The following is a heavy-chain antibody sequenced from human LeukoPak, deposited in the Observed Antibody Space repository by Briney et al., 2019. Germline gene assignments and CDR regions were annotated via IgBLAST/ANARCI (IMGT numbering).Heavy chain of an antibody. Sequence: SETLSLTCTVSGGSMRSYYWSWIRQPPGKGLEWIGYIYYSGSTSYNPSLKSRVTISVDTSKNQFSLKLTSLTAADTAVYYCAREVWTTVKNRYYYYGMDVWGQGTTVTVSS. CDR3: AREVWTTVKNRYYYYGMDV. D-gene: IGHD4-11*01. V-gene: IGHV4-59*01. CDR1: GGSMRSYY. J-gene: IGHJ6*02. CDR2: IYYSGST.